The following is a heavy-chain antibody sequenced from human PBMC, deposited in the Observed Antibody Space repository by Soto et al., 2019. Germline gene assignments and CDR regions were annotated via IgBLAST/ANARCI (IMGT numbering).Heavy chain of an antibody. V-gene: IGHV3-23*01. CDR2: ISGSGGST. J-gene: IGHJ4*02. CDR1: GFTFSSYA. CDR3: AKRGYSGYEILWYFDY. D-gene: IGHD5-12*01. Sequence: EVQLLESGGGLVQPGGSLRLSCAASGFTFSSYAMSWVRQAPGKGLEWVSAISGSGGSTYYADSVKGRFTISRDNSKNTLYLQMNSLRAEDTAVYYCAKRGYSGYEILWYFDYWGQGTLVTVSS.